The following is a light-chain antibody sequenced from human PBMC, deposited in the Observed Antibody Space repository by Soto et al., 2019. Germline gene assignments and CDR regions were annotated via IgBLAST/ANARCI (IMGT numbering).Light chain of an antibody. Sequence: TQSPSTVSASIGDTVTVPFRASQGISSWLAWDQQKPGKAPKLLIFHASSLESGVPSRFSGSGSGTELTLTISRLQSDDFATYYCQQYSSYPTFGQGTKVDI. CDR2: HAS. V-gene: IGKV1-5*01. J-gene: IGKJ1*01. CDR3: QQYSSYPT. CDR1: QGISSW.